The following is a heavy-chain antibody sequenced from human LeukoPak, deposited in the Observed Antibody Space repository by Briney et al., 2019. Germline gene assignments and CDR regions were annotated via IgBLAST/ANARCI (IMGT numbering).Heavy chain of an antibody. J-gene: IGHJ4*02. V-gene: IGHV3-33*01. D-gene: IGHD6-6*01. CDR2: IWYDGSNK. CDR3: ARGTSIAARPNPDY. Sequence: GGSLRLSCAASGFTFSSYGMHWVRQAPGKGLEWVAVIWYDGSNKYYADSVEGRFTISRDNSKNTLYLQMNSLRAEDTAVYYCARGTSIAARPNPDYWGQGTLVTVSS. CDR1: GFTFSSYG.